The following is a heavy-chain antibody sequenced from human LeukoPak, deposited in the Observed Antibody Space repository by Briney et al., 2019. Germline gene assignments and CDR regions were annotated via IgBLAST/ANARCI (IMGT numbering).Heavy chain of an antibody. CDR3: ARDGGLSSPFDY. CDR1: GGSISSYY. Sequence: SETLSLTCTVSGGSISSYYWSWIRQPPGKGLEWIGYIYYSGSTNYNPSLKSRVTISVDTSKNQFSLKLSSVTAADTAVYYCARDGGLSSPFDYWGQGTPVTVSS. V-gene: IGHV4-59*01. CDR2: IYYSGST. D-gene: IGHD6-6*01. J-gene: IGHJ4*02.